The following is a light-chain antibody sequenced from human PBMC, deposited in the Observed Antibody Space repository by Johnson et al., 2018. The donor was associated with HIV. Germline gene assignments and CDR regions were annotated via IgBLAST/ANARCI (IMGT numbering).Light chain of an antibody. Sequence: QSVLTQPPSVSAAPGQKVTISCSGSSCDIGNNYVSLHQKFPGAAPKVLIYDNNKRPSGIPDRFSGSKSGTSATLGITGLQTGDGADYYCGTWDSSLSAYVFGTGTKVTVL. CDR3: GTWDSSLSAYV. J-gene: IGLJ1*01. V-gene: IGLV1-51*01. CDR2: DNN. CDR1: SCDIGNNY.